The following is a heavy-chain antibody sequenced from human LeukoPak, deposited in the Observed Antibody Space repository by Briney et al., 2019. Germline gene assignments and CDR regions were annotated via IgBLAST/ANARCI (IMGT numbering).Heavy chain of an antibody. CDR2: IYYSGST. D-gene: IGHD4-17*01. CDR1: GGSISSYY. V-gene: IGHV4-59*01. J-gene: IGHJ4*02. Sequence: SETLSLTCTVSGGSISSYYWSWIRQPPGKGLEWIGYIYYSGSTNYNPSLKSRVTISVDTSKNQFSLKLRSVTAADTAVYYCARAETHYGDFDYWGQGTLVTVSS. CDR3: ARAETHYGDFDY.